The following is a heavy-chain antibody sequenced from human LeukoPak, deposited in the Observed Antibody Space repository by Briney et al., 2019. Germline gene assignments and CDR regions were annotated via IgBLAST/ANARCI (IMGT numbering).Heavy chain of an antibody. CDR2: ISFTSSTI. J-gene: IGHJ4*02. Sequence: GGSLRLSCTASAFTFGSYSMNWVRQAPGKGLEWVSYISFTSSTISYADSVKGRFTVSRDDSKNTLYLQMNSLRAEDTAVYYCAKDGGLWISAHWGDSWGRGTLVTVSS. V-gene: IGHV3-48*01. CDR1: AFTFGSYS. D-gene: IGHD2-2*03. CDR3: AKDGGLWISAHWGDS.